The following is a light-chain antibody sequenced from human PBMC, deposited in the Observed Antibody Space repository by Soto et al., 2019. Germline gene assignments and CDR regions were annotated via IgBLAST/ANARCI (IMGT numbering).Light chain of an antibody. J-gene: IGLJ1*01. V-gene: IGLV2-14*01. CDR1: SSDVGGYDF. Sequence: QSALTQPASVSGSPGQSITISCTGTSSDVGGYDFVSWYQHHPGKAPKLIIYEVITRPSGVSNRFSGSKSGNTASLTISGLQADDEADYYCASYTSDRGVFGTGTKLPVL. CDR2: EVI. CDR3: ASYTSDRGV.